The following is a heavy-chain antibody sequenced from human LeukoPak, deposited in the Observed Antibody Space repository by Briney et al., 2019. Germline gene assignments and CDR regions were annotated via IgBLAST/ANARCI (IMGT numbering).Heavy chain of an antibody. D-gene: IGHD3-10*01. J-gene: IGHJ4*02. CDR1: GYTFTTFG. Sequence: ASVKVSCKASGYTFTTFGISWVRQAPGQGLEWLGWISAHNGDTEYTQKLQGRVTMGTDTATSTAYMELRSLTSDDTAVYYCARDGGLYFGSGTFVGVWGQGTLVTVS. CDR2: ISAHNGDT. V-gene: IGHV1-18*01. CDR3: ARDGGLYFGSGTFVGV.